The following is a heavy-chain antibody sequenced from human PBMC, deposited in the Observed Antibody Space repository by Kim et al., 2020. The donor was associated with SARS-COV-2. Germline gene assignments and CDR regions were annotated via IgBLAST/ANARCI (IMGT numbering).Heavy chain of an antibody. J-gene: IGHJ4*02. Sequence: YYADSVKGRFTISRDNSKNTLYLQMNSLRAEDTAVYYCARELLRGPFDYWGQGTLVTVSA. D-gene: IGHD1-26*01. V-gene: IGHV3-33*01. CDR3: ARELLRGPFDY.